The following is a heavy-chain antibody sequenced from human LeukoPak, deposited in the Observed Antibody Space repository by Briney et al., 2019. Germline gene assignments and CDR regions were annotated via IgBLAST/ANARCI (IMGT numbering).Heavy chain of an antibody. V-gene: IGHV1-18*01. CDR2: ISAYNGNT. CDR3: ARALGGYDSSGYYV. J-gene: IGHJ4*02. CDR1: GYTFTSYG. Sequence: ASVKVSCKASGYTFTSYGISWVRQAHGQGLEWMGWISAYNGNTNYAQKLQGRVTMTTDTSTSTAYMELRSLRSDDTAVYYCARALGGYDSSGYYVWGQGTLVTVSS. D-gene: IGHD3-22*01.